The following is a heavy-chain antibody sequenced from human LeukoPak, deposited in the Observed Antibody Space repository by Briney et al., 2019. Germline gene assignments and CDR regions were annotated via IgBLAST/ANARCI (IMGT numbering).Heavy chain of an antibody. D-gene: IGHD3-22*01. CDR1: GGTFSSYA. CDR2: IIPIFGTA. Sequence: SVKVSCKASGGTFSSYAISWVRQAPGQGLEWMGGIIPIFGTANYAQKLQGRVTMTTDTSTSTAYMELRSLRSDDTAVYYCARGAGWLYDWGQGTLVIVSS. J-gene: IGHJ4*02. CDR3: ARGAGWLYD. V-gene: IGHV1-69*05.